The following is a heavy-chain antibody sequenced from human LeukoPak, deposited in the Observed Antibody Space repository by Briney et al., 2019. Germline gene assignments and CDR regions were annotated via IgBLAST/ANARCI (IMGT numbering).Heavy chain of an antibody. V-gene: IGHV3-30*18. J-gene: IGHJ4*02. D-gene: IGHD2-2*01. CDR2: ISRDGSNE. CDR1: GFTFSSYG. Sequence: PGGSLRLSCAASGFTFSSYGMHWVRQAPGKGLEWVAAISRDGSNEYYADSVKGRFTTSRDNSKKTLYLQMNSLRPEDTAVYYCAKPDLPVAYWGQGTLVTVSS. CDR3: AKPDLPVAY.